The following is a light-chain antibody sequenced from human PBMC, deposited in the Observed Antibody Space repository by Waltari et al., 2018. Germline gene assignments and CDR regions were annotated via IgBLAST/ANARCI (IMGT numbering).Light chain of an antibody. CDR2: EVN. Sequence: QSALTQPASVSGSPGQSITLSCTGTSSDIGSYNLFPWYQQHPGKAPNLIIYEVNRRPSGVSDRFSASKSVNTASLTISGLQADDEADYYCCSYAGDSTYVFGTGAKVTVL. CDR1: SSDIGSYNL. CDR3: CSYAGDSTYV. V-gene: IGLV2-23*02. J-gene: IGLJ1*01.